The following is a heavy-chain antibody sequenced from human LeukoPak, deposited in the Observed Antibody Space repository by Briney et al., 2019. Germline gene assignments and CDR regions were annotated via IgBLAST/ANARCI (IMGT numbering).Heavy chain of an antibody. V-gene: IGHV3-30-3*01. CDR3: ARDLREFGWHHVDY. D-gene: IGHD3-16*01. J-gene: IGHJ4*02. Sequence: PGGSLRLSCAASGFTFSSYAMHWVRQAPGKGLEWVAVISYDGSNTYSADSVKGRFTISRDNAKNSLYLQMNSLRAEDTAVYYCARDLREFGWHHVDYRGQGTLVTVSS. CDR1: GFTFSSYA. CDR2: ISYDGSNT.